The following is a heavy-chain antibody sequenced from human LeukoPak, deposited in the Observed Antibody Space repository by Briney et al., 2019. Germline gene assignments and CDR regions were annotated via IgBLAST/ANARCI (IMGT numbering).Heavy chain of an antibody. CDR2: INHSGST. CDR3: ASRIVLMVYAYFDY. J-gene: IGHJ4*02. V-gene: IGHV4-34*01. D-gene: IGHD2-8*01. CDR1: GGSFSGYY. Sequence: PSETLSLTCRVYGGSFSGYYWSWIRQSPGRRLEWLGEINHSGSTNYHPSLRSRLTISVDKSNNKFSLNMTSVTAADTAVYYCASRIVLMVYAYFDYWGQGTLVTVSS.